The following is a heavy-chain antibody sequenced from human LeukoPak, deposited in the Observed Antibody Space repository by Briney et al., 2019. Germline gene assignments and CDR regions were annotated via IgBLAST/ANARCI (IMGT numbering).Heavy chain of an antibody. CDR3: ARDSMYYDFWSGYYTVYFDY. V-gene: IGHV1-18*04. CDR2: ISAYNGNT. CDR1: GYTFTSYY. J-gene: IGHJ4*02. Sequence: ASVKVSCKASGYTFTSYYMHWVRQAPGQGLEWMGWISAYNGNTNYAQKLQGRVTMTTDTSTSTAYMELRSLRSDDTAVYYCARDSMYYDFWSGYYTVYFDYWGQGTLVTVSS. D-gene: IGHD3-3*01.